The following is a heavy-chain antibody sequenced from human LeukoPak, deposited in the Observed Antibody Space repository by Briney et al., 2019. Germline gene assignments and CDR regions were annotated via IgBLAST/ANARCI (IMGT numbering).Heavy chain of an antibody. V-gene: IGHV1-2*02. D-gene: IGHD3-10*01. CDR3: ASRQIWFGELLSPS. J-gene: IGHJ5*02. Sequence: ASVKVSCKAFGDGFIGSYMHRVWQAPGPGLEWMGWINPNSGGTNYAQKFQGRVTMTRDTPISTAYMKLSRLRPGERPISFCASRQIWFGELLSPSWGQGTLVTVSS. CDR2: INPNSGGT. CDR1: GDGFIGSY.